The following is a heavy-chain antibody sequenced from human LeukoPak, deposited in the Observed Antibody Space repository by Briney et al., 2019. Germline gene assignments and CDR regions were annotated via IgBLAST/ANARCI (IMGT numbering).Heavy chain of an antibody. D-gene: IGHD1-26*01. CDR2: IIPIFGTA. CDR1: GGTFSSYA. J-gene: IGHJ6*03. V-gene: IGHV1-69*01. CDR3: ASREWEQYYYYYMDV. Sequence: GSSVKVSCKASGGTFSSYAISWVRQAPGQGLEWMGGIIPIFGTANYAQKFQGRVTITADESTSTAYMELSSLRSEDTAVYYCASREWEQYYYYYMDVWGKGTTVTVSS.